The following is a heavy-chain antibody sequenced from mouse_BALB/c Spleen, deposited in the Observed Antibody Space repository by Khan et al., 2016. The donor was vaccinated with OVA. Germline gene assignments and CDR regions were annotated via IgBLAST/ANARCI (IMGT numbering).Heavy chain of an antibody. V-gene: IGHV1S127*01. Sequence: VQLQESGPELVRPGASVKMSCKASGYTFTNYWMHWVQQRPGQGLEWLGMICPSDSQTRSDQKFRDQATLNVDNSSNTAYMKLSSLTSEDSAVYYCARYGGGYHFDYWGQGTTLTVSS. CDR1: GYTFTNYW. CDR3: ARYGGGYHFDY. CDR2: ICPSDSQT. D-gene: IGHD1-1*01. J-gene: IGHJ2*01.